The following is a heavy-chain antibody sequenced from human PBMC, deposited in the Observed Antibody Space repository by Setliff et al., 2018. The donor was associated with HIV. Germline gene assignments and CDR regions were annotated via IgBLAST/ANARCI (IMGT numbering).Heavy chain of an antibody. CDR2: THSSGTVM. J-gene: IGHJ4*02. CDR3: ARVKRGTPPSY. Sequence: GGSLRLSCVTSGFNVTINDMSWVRQAPGKGLEWLSYTHSSGTVMNYADSIKGRFSVSRDNIENSLYLQMNSRRAEDTGVYYCARVKRGTPPSYWGQGTLVTVSS. V-gene: IGHV3-48*03. CDR1: GFNVTIND.